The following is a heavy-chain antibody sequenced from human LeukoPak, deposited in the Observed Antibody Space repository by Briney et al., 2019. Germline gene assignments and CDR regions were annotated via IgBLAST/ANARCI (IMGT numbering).Heavy chain of an antibody. CDR3: ARKRAHYFDY. J-gene: IGHJ4*02. V-gene: IGHV4-34*01. CDR1: GGSFRGYY. D-gene: IGHD6-25*01. CDR2: INHSGST. Sequence: KPSETLSLTCAVYGGSFRGYYWSWIRQPPGKGLEWIGEINHSGSTNYNPSLKSRVTISVDTSKNQFSLKLSSVTAADTAVYYCARKRAHYFDYWGQGTLVTVSS.